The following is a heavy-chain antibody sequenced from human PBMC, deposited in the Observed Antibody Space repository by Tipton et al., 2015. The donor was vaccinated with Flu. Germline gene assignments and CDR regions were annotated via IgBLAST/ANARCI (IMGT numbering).Heavy chain of an antibody. J-gene: IGHJ4*02. D-gene: IGHD3-22*01. CDR3: ARAPPEYYDSSGYPHFDY. CDR1: GGSISSYY. CDR2: IYYSGST. V-gene: IGHV4-59*01. Sequence: LRLSCTVSGGSISSYYWSWIRQPPGKGLEWIGYIYYSGSTNYNPSLKSRVTISVDTSKNQFSLKLSSVTAADTAVYYCARAPPEYYDSSGYPHFDYWGQGTLVTVSP.